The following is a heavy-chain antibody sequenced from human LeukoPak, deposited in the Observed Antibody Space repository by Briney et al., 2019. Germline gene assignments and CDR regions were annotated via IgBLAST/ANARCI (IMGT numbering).Heavy chain of an antibody. D-gene: IGHD2-15*01. V-gene: IGHV5-51*01. CDR3: ARRGYCSGGSCLYFDY. Sequence: GESLKISCKGSGYSFTSYWIGRVRQMPGKGLEWMGIIYPGDSDTRYSPSFQGQVTISADKSISTAYLQWSSLMASDTAMDYGARRGYCSGGSCLYFDYWGQGTLVPVSS. CDR1: GYSFTSYW. J-gene: IGHJ4*02. CDR2: IYPGDSDT.